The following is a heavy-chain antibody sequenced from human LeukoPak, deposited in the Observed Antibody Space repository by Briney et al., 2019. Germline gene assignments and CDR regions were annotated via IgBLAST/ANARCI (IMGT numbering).Heavy chain of an antibody. CDR1: GFTLRSYG. D-gene: IGHD2-2*01. CDR2: IWYDGSNK. V-gene: IGHV3-33*01. Sequence: PGGSLRLSCAASGFTLRSYGMHWVRQAPGEGLEWVAVIWYDGSNKNYANSVRGRFTISRDNSKNTLYLQMNSLRAEDTAVYYCARDRAAAMEYYYMDVWGKGTTVTVSS. J-gene: IGHJ6*03. CDR3: ARDRAAAMEYYYMDV.